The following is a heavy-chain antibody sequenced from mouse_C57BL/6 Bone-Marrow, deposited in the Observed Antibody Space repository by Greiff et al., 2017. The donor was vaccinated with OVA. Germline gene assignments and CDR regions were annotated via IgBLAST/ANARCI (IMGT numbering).Heavy chain of an antibody. J-gene: IGHJ3*01. Sequence: VQRVESGAELARPGASVKLSCKASGYTFTSYGISWVKQRTGQGLEWIGEIYPRSGNTYYNEKFKGKATLTADKSSSTAYMELRSLTSEDSAVYFCARGGLLRYRAWFAYWGQGTLVTVSA. CDR2: IYPRSGNT. V-gene: IGHV1-81*01. CDR1: GYTFTSYG. CDR3: ARGGLLRYRAWFAY. D-gene: IGHD1-1*01.